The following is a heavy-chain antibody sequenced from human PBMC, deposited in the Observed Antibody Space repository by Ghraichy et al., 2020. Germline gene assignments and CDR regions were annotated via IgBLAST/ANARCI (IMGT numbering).Heavy chain of an antibody. CDR1: GFTFSSYA. Sequence: GGSLRLTCAASGFTFSSYAISWVRQAPGKGLEWVSAISGSGGSTYYADSVKGRFTISRDNSKNTLYLQMNSLRVEDTAVYYCAKDPLLAYCGGDCYSGIDYWGQGTLVTVSS. CDR3: AKDPLLAYCGGDCYSGIDY. CDR2: ISGSGGST. V-gene: IGHV3-23*01. J-gene: IGHJ4*02. D-gene: IGHD2-21*01.